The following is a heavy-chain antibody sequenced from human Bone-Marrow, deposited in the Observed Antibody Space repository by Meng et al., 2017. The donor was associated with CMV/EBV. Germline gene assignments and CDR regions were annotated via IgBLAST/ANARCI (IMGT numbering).Heavy chain of an antibody. V-gene: IGHV3-21*01. D-gene: IGHD2-2*01. CDR2: ITPFSDYI. CDR3: ARDRYQLPYDS. CDR1: GFTFSSYW. J-gene: IGHJ4*02. Sequence: GGSLRLSCAASGFTFSSYWMDWVRQAPGRGLEWVASITPFSDYIYYGDSVKGRFTISRDNGKNSLYLQMNSLRDEDTAVYYCARDRYQLPYDSWGQGTLVTVSS.